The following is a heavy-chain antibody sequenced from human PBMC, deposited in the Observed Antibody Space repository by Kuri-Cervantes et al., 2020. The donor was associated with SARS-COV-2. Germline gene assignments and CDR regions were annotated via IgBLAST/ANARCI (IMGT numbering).Heavy chain of an antibody. CDR2: MDYSGGT. Sequence: SETLSLTCTVSGGSVSSSYWSWIRQPPGKGLEWIGCMDYSGGTHYKPSLRSRVSISVDMSKKQVSLEMRSVTAADTAVYYCARSDYDGSGGFYPNLWGQGILVTVSS. D-gene: IGHD3-10*01. V-gene: IGHV4-59*08. CDR1: GGSVSSSY. J-gene: IGHJ5*02. CDR3: ARSDYDGSGGFYPNL.